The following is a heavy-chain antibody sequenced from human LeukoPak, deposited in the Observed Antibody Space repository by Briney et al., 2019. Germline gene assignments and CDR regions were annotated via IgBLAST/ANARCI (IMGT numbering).Heavy chain of an antibody. J-gene: IGHJ4*02. CDR1: GDTFTSYA. D-gene: IGHD6-13*01. Sequence: GGSLRLSCVGSGDTFTSYAMTWVRQAPGKGLEWVSAFSGSGGSTSYADSVKGRFTISRDTSKNTLYLQMNSLRAEDTAIYYCARGVGDSWFDPGDYWGQGTLVTVSS. CDR3: ARGVGDSWFDPGDY. CDR2: FSGSGGST. V-gene: IGHV3-23*01.